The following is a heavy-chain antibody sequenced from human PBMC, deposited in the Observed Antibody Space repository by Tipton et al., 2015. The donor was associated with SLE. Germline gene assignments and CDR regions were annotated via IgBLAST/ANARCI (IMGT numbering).Heavy chain of an antibody. Sequence: SLRLSCAASGFTFSSYGMHWVRQAPGKGLEWVAVISYDGSNKYYADSVKGRFTISRDNSKNTLYLQMNSLRAEDTAVYYCAKSFEYSSSAAFDYWGQGTLVTVSS. V-gene: IGHV3-30*18. CDR1: GFTFSSYG. D-gene: IGHD6-6*01. CDR3: AKSFEYSSSAAFDY. J-gene: IGHJ4*02. CDR2: ISYDGSNK.